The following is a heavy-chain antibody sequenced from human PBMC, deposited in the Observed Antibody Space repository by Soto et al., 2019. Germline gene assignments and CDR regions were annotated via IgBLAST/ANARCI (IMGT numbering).Heavy chain of an antibody. CDR2: ISAYNGNT. D-gene: IGHD3-9*01. CDR3: ARDYRYFDWLSNPSGFDP. Sequence: ASVKVSCKASGYTFNSYGITWVRQAPGQGLEWMGWISAYNGNTNYAQKLQGRVTVTTDTSASTAYMELRSLRSEDTAVYYCARDYRYFDWLSNPSGFDPWGQGTLVTVSS. CDR1: GYTFNSYG. V-gene: IGHV1-18*01. J-gene: IGHJ5*02.